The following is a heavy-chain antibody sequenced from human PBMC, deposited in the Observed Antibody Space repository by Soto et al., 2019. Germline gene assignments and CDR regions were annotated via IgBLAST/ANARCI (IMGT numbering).Heavy chain of an antibody. CDR1: GGSFSDCY. CDR2: INHSGST. V-gene: IGHV4-34*01. Sequence: ETLSLTCAVYGGSFSDCYWSWIRQPPGKGLEWIGEINHSGSTNYNPSLKSRVTISVDTSKNQLSLRLSSVTAADTSVYSCAGFSSGTYLFDLWGQGTPVTVSS. J-gene: IGHJ5*02. CDR3: AGFSSGTYLFDL. D-gene: IGHD1-26*01.